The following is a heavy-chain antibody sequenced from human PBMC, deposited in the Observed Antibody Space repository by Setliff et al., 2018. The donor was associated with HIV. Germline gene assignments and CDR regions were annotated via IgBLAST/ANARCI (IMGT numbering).Heavy chain of an antibody. D-gene: IGHD4-17*01. CDR2: ISSRGSTI. CDR3: ARSPYGDYGLDY. CDR1: GFPVSYYI. V-gene: IGHV3-48*04. Sequence: GGSLRLSCAASGFPVSYYIMNWVRQAPRKGLEWVSYISSRGSTIYYADSVKGRFTISRDNAKNSLYLQMNTLRAEDTAVYFCARSPYGDYGLDYWGQGTLVTVS. J-gene: IGHJ4*02.